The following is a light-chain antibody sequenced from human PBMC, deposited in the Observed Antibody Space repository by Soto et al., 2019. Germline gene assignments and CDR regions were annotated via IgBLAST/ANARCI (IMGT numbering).Light chain of an antibody. CDR2: SNN. J-gene: IGLJ2*01. Sequence: QTVVTQPPSASGTPGQRVTIPCSGSNSNIGSNTVNWYQQLPGAAPKLLIYSNNQRPSGVPDRFSGSKSGTSASLAITGLRSEDEADYYCAGWDDSLNGVVFGGGTKLTVL. CDR1: NSNIGSNT. V-gene: IGLV1-44*01. CDR3: AGWDDSLNGVV.